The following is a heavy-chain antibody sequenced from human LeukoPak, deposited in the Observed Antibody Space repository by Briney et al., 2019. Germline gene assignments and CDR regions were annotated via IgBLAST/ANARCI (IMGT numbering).Heavy chain of an antibody. CDR3: ARSPTPDSSGYYSDY. V-gene: IGHV5-51*01. J-gene: IGHJ4*02. CDR1: GYRFTSYW. D-gene: IGHD3-22*01. Sequence: GESLKISFKGSGYRFTSYWIGWVRQMPGKGLEWMGIIYPGDSDTRYSPSFQGQVTISADKSISTAYLQWSSLKASDTAMYYCARSPTPDSSGYYSDYWGQGTLVTVSS. CDR2: IYPGDSDT.